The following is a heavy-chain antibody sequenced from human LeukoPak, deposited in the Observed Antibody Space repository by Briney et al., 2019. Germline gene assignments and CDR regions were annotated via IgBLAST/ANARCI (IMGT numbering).Heavy chain of an antibody. Sequence: GRSLRLSCAASGFTFSSYGMHWVRQAPGKGLEWVSYISSSGSTIYYADSVKGRFTISRDNAKNSLYLQMNSLRAEDTAVYYCARDSHYYDSSGYRVDAFDIWGQGTMVTVSS. CDR3: ARDSHYYDSSGYRVDAFDI. J-gene: IGHJ3*02. D-gene: IGHD3-22*01. CDR2: ISSSGSTI. V-gene: IGHV3-48*04. CDR1: GFTFSSYG.